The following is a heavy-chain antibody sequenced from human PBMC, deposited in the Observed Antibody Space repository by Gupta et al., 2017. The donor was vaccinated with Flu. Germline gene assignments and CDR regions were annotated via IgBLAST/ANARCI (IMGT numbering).Heavy chain of an antibody. D-gene: IGHD2-15*01. J-gene: IGHJ4*02. V-gene: IGHV4-31*03. CDR1: GVSISSGGYY. CDR3: AREVVVVAGGPFDY. Sequence: QVQLQESGPGLVKPSQTLSLTCTVSGVSISSGGYYWSWIRQHPGKGLEWIGYIYYSGSTYYNPSLKSRVTISVDTSKNQFSLKLSSVTAADTAVYYCAREVVVVAGGPFDYWGQGTLVTVSS. CDR2: IYYSGST.